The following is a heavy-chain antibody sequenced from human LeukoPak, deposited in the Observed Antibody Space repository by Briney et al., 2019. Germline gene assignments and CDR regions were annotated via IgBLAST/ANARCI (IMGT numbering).Heavy chain of an antibody. D-gene: IGHD1-1*01. V-gene: IGHV3-30*02. CDR1: GFTFSSYG. J-gene: IGHJ6*03. CDR3: AKGMSGGTTHSHHYYYYYYMDV. CDR2: IRYDGSNK. Sequence: GGSLRLSCAASGFTFSSYGMHWVRQAPGKGLEWVAFIRYDGSNKYYADSVKGRFTISRDNSKNTLYLQMNSLRAEDTAVYYCAKGMSGGTTHSHHYYYYYYMDVWGKGTTVTISS.